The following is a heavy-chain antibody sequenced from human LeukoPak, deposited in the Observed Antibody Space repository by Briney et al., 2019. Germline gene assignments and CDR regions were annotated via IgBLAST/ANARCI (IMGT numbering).Heavy chain of an antibody. CDR1: GFTFSRYG. D-gene: IGHD3-9*01. V-gene: IGHV3-30*02. J-gene: IGHJ4*02. CDR3: AKDRSTYNVLTGYQDY. CDR2: ISYDGGNK. Sequence: GGSLRLSCAVSGFTFSRYGMHWVRQTPGKGLEWVALISYDGGNKDYVDSVKGRFTVSRDNPRHTLYLQMNSLRPEDTAVYYCAKDRSTYNVLTGYQDYWGQGTLATVSS.